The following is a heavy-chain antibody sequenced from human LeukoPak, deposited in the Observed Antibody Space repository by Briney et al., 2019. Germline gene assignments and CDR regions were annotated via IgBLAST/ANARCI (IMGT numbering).Heavy chain of an antibody. D-gene: IGHD3-10*01. CDR2: IRYDGSNK. CDR1: GFTFSSYG. Sequence: GGSLRLSCAASGFTFSSYGMHWVRQAPGKGLEWVAFIRYDGSNKYYADAVKGRFTISRDNSKNTLYLQMNSLRAEDTAVYYCAKDTGWFGEPSYNWFDPWGQGTLVTVSS. J-gene: IGHJ5*02. CDR3: AKDTGWFGEPSYNWFDP. V-gene: IGHV3-30*02.